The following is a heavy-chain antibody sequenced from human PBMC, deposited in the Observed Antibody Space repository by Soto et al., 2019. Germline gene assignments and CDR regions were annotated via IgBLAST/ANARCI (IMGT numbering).Heavy chain of an antibody. CDR3: ATGVRLGVLSPGIYYYSGTDV. J-gene: IGHJ6*02. Sequence: QVQLVESGGGVVQPGRSLRLSCASSGFTLSLYPLHWVRQPPGKGLEWVAVISKDGGSEYYADSVRGRFTISRDHSKSTLYLEMNRLITPQTAVYFCATGVRLGVLSPGIYYYSGTDVWGRGTGVTVTS. CDR1: GFTLSLYP. V-gene: IGHV3-30*04. CDR2: ISKDGGSE. D-gene: IGHD3-16*02.